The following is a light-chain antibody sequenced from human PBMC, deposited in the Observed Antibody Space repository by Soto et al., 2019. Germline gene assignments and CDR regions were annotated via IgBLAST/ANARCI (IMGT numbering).Light chain of an antibody. CDR3: QQRSNWLT. CDR1: QSVRSY. J-gene: IGKJ4*01. V-gene: IGKV3-11*01. CDR2: DAS. Sequence: ESVLTQSPATVSLSPGERATLSCRASQSVRSYLAWYQQKPGQAPRLLIYDASNRATGIPARFSGSGSGTDFTLTISSLEPEDFAVYYCQQRSNWLTFGGGTGGYQ.